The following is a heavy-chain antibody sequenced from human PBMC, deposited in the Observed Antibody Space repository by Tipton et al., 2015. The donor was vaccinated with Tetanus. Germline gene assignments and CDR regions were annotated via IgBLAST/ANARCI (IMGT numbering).Heavy chain of an antibody. V-gene: IGHV1-46*01. Sequence: QLVQSGAEVKKPGASVNVSCKASGYTFTSYFMQWVRQAPGQGLEWMGIINPSGGRTNYVQKFQGRLTMTRDKSTSTVYMELSSLRSEDTAVYYCARKQASCYGGCWFDPWGQGTLVTVSS. CDR1: GYTFTSYF. CDR3: ARKQASCYGGCWFDP. J-gene: IGHJ5*02. CDR2: INPSGGRT. D-gene: IGHD2-2*01.